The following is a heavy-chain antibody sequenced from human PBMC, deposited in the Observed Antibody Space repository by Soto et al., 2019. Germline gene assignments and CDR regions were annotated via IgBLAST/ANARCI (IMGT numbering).Heavy chain of an antibody. D-gene: IGHD3-22*01. CDR1: GFTFHYYW. J-gene: IGHJ6*02. CDR2: VKPDGSAT. CDR3: ARDRERVTVNGGIALGAMQV. V-gene: IGHV3-7*03. Sequence: WGSLRLSCAASGFTFHYYWITWVRQPPFKGLEWVANVKPDGSATFYADSLKGRFTVSRDNANNSVSLQMHSLRADDTAVYYCARDRERVTVNGGIALGAMQVWGHGTTVTVSS.